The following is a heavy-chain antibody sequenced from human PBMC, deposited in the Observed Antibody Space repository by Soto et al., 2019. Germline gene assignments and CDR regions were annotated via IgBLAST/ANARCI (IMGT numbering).Heavy chain of an antibody. J-gene: IGHJ5*02. CDR1: GFTFSSYG. D-gene: IGHD6-6*01. V-gene: IGHV3-33*01. Sequence: QVQLVESGGGVVQPGRSLRLSCAASGFTFSSYGMHWVRQAPGKGLEWVAVIWYDGSNKYYADSVKGRFTISRDNSKNTLYLQMNSLRAEDTAVYYCAREGILAARPPRYWFDPWGQGTLVTVSS. CDR2: IWYDGSNK. CDR3: AREGILAARPPRYWFDP.